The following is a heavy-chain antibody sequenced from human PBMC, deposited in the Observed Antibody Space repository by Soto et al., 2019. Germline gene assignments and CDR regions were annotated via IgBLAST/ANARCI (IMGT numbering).Heavy chain of an antibody. CDR1: GGSISPYY. V-gene: IGHV4-59*01. Sequence: SETLSLTCIFSGGSISPYYWSWIRQPPGKVLEWIGYIYYSGSTNYNPSLKSRVTISVDTSKNQFSLKLSSVTAADTAVYYCARGYYDTSGQSNTFDIWGQGTMVNVSS. D-gene: IGHD3-22*01. J-gene: IGHJ3*02. CDR3: ARGYYDTSGQSNTFDI. CDR2: IYYSGST.